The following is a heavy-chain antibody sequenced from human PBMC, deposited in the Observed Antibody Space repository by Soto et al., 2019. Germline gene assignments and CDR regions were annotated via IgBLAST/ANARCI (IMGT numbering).Heavy chain of an antibody. CDR2: ISAYNGNT. J-gene: IGHJ6*02. V-gene: IGHV1-18*01. CDR3: ARDHLGGSYYFRDYYYGMDV. CDR1: GYTFTSYG. Sequence: GASVKVSCKASGYTFTSYGISWVRQAPGQGLEWMGWISAYNGNTNYAQKLQGRVTMTTDTSTSTAYMELRSLRSDDTAVYYCARDHLGGSYYFRDYYYGMDVWGQGTTVTVSS. D-gene: IGHD1-26*01.